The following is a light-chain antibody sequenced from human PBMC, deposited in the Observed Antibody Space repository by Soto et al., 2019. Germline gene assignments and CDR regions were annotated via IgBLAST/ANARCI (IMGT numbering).Light chain of an antibody. Sequence: PGGIATLSCRASQSVSSYLACYQQKPGQAPRLLIYDASNRATGIPARFSGSGSGTDFTLTISSLEPEDFAVYYCQQRSNWPPITFGQGTRLEIK. V-gene: IGKV3-11*01. CDR3: QQRSNWPPIT. J-gene: IGKJ5*01. CDR1: QSVSSY. CDR2: DAS.